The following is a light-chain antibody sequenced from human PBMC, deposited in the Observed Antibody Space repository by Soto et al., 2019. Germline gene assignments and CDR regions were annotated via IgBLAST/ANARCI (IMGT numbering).Light chain of an antibody. CDR2: RAT. CDR1: HSVFSTSKNRKH. J-gene: IGKJ5*01. Sequence: DILITQSPYSLAVSLGERATTKCKSSHSVFSTSKNRKHLSWYQQKPGQPPKLLIYRATTRESGVPDRFSGSGSGSDFTLTISSLQAEDVAVYYCQHYYSTPFTFGQGTRLEIK. CDR3: QHYYSTPFT. V-gene: IGKV4-1*01.